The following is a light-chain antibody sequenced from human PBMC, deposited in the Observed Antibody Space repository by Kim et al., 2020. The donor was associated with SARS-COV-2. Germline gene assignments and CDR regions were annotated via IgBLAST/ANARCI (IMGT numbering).Light chain of an antibody. CDR3: QQRSNWPRT. CDR1: QSVSSL. CDR2: DAS. V-gene: IGKV3-11*01. J-gene: IGKJ1*01. Sequence: EIVLTQSPATLSLSPGERATLSCRASQSVSSLLGWYQQKPGQAPRLLIYDASNRAAGIPARFSGSGSGTDFSLTISSLEPEDFAVYYCQQRSNWPRTFGQGTKVDIK.